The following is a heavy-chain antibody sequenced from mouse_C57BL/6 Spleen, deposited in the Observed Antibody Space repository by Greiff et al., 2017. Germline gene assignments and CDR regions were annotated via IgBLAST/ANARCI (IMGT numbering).Heavy chain of an antibody. CDR2: IRNKANGYTT. D-gene: IGHD2-3*01. Sequence: EVQREESGGGLVQPGGSLSLSCAASGFTFTDYYMSWVRQPPGQALEWLGFIRNKANGYTTEYSASVKGRFTISRDNFQSSLYLQMNALRAEDSATYYCASYSSIDVGYPDNWGQGTTHTVS. J-gene: IGHJ2*01. V-gene: IGHV7-3*01. CDR1: GFTFTDYY. CDR3: ASYSSIDVGYPDN.